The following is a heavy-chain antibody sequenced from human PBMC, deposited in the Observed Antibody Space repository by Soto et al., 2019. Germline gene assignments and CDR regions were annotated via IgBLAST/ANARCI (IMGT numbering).Heavy chain of an antibody. J-gene: IGHJ6*02. D-gene: IGHD3-22*01. CDR1: GGSFSGYY. CDR3: ASSYYYDSSGYLYYYYGMDV. Sequence: PSETLSLTCAVYGGSFSGYYWSWIRQPPGNGLEWIEEINHSGSTNYNPSLKSRVTISVDTSKNQFSLQLSSVTAADTAVYYFASSYYYDSSGYLYYYYGMDVWCQGTTVTVSS. V-gene: IGHV4-34*01. CDR2: INHSGST.